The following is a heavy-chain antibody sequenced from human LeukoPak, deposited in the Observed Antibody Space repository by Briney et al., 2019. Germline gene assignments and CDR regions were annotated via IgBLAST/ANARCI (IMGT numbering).Heavy chain of an antibody. CDR1: GYTFTSYY. Sequence: ASVKVSCKASGYTFTSYYMHWVRQAPGQGLEWMGIINPSGGSTSYAQKFQGRVTMTRDTSTSTVYMELSSLRSEDTAVYYCARGIATYGEYVFFDYWGQGTLVSVSS. D-gene: IGHD4-17*01. J-gene: IGHJ4*02. CDR3: ARGIATYGEYVFFDY. V-gene: IGHV1-46*01. CDR2: INPSGGST.